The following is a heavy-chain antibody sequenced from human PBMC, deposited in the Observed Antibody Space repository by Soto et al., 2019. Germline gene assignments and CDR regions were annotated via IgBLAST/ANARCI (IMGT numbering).Heavy chain of an antibody. D-gene: IGHD4-17*01. V-gene: IGHV4-61*01. CDR1: GGSVSSGNYY. J-gene: IGHJ4*02. CDR2: ISYSGST. CDR3: ATLSPSLYDYGGN. Sequence: PSETLSLTCTVSGGSVSSGNYYWSWIRQPPGKRLECIGFISYSGSTNYNPSLKSRVTISIDTSKNQFSLKLSSVTAADTAVYYCATLSPSLYDYGGNWGQGTLVTVS.